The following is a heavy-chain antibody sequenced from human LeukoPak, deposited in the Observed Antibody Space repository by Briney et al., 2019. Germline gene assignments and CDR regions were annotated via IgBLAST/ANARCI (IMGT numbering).Heavy chain of an antibody. CDR1: GGSISSYY. Sequence: SETLSLTCTVSGGSISSYYWSWIRQPAGKGLEWIGRIYSSGSTNYNPSLKSRVTMSLDTSKNQFSLKLRSVTAADTAVYYCASSGLTSVAFDYWGQGTLVTVSS. D-gene: IGHD6-19*01. CDR3: ASSGLTSVAFDY. J-gene: IGHJ4*02. V-gene: IGHV4-4*07. CDR2: IYSSGST.